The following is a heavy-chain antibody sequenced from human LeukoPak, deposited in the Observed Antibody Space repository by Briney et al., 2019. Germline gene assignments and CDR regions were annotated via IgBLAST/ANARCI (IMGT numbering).Heavy chain of an antibody. V-gene: IGHV3-9*01. Sequence: PGGSLRLSCAASGFTFDDYAMHWVRQAPGKGLEWVSGISWNSGSIVYADSVKGRFTISRDNAKNSLYLQMNSLRAEDTALYYCAKGKVYSSSWYGDYWGQGTLVTVSS. CDR1: GFTFDDYA. CDR2: ISWNSGSI. D-gene: IGHD6-13*01. J-gene: IGHJ4*02. CDR3: AKGKVYSSSWYGDY.